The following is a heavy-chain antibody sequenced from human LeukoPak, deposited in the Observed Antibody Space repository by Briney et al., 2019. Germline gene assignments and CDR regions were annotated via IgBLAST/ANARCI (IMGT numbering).Heavy chain of an antibody. CDR3: ARDCGSTTCYTRSFDP. CDR2: IYHSGST. Sequence: SETLSLTCTVSGYSISSGYYWGWIRQPPGKGLEWIGSIYHSGSTYYNPSLKSRVTISGDTSKNQFSLNLSSVTATDTAVYYCARDCGSTTCYTRSFDPWGQGTLVTVSS. V-gene: IGHV4-38-2*02. D-gene: IGHD2-2*02. J-gene: IGHJ5*02. CDR1: GYSISSGYY.